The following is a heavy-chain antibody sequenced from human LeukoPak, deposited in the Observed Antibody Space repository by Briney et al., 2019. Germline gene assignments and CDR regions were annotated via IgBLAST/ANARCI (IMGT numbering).Heavy chain of an antibody. CDR1: GFTFRNYG. CDR2: ISSDGGTP. CDR3: ARDSEGVTGTTSWLDP. V-gene: IGHV3-30*03. J-gene: IGHJ5*02. Sequence: GGSLRLSCAASGFTFRNYGMHWVRHARGKGLEWVAVISSDGGTPNYADSVKGRFTISRDNSKNTLYLQMNSPGAEDTAVYYCARDSEGVTGTTSWLDPWGQGTLVTVSS. D-gene: IGHD1-7*01.